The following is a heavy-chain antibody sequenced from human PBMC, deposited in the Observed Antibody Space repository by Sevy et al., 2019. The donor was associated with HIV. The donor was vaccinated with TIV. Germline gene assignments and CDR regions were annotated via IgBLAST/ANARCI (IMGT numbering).Heavy chain of an antibody. Sequence: GGSLRLSCAASGFTFSSYAMHWVRQAPGKGLEWVAVISYDGSNKYYADSVKGRFTISGDNSKNTLYLQMNSLRAEDTAVYYCARGLYYYDSSGYYEFDYWGQGTLVTVSS. CDR1: GFTFSSYA. CDR3: ARGLYYYDSSGYYEFDY. D-gene: IGHD3-22*01. CDR2: ISYDGSNK. J-gene: IGHJ4*02. V-gene: IGHV3-30-3*01.